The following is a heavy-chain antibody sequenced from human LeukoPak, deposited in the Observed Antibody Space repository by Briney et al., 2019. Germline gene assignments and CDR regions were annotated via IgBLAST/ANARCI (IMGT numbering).Heavy chain of an antibody. CDR3: ARAGYYYDSSGYYSGPPDY. D-gene: IGHD3-22*01. J-gene: IGHJ4*02. CDR1: GGSFSGYY. Sequence: SETLSLTCAVYGGSFSGYYWSWIRQPPGKGLEWIGEINHSGSTNYNPSLKSRVTISVDTSKNQFSLKLSSVTAADTAVYYCARAGYYYDSSGYYSGPPDYWGQGTLVTVCS. V-gene: IGHV4-34*01. CDR2: INHSGST.